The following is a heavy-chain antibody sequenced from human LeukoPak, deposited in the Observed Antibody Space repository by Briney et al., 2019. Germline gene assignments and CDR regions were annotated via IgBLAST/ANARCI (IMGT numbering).Heavy chain of an antibody. CDR2: INSDGSST. D-gene: IGHD3-10*01. CDR1: GFTFSSYW. CDR3: AREVHGSGSYAN. Sequence: GGSLRLSCAASGFTFSSYWMHWVRQAPGKGLVWVSRINSDGSSTSYADSVKGRFTISRDNAKNTLYLQINRLRAEDTAVYYCAREVHGSGSYANWGQGTLVTVSS. V-gene: IGHV3-74*01. J-gene: IGHJ4*02.